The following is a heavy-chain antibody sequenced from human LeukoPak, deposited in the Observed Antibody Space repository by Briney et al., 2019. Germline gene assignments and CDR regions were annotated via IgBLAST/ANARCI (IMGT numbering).Heavy chain of an antibody. V-gene: IGHV3-53*01. CDR2: IYSGGTT. Sequence: GVSLTLSCAASGFTVSSNYMSWVRHAPGEGRQWVSVIYSGGTTYYADSVKGRFTISRNNTNNTLCLQMNSLRAEDKAVYYCAGGGSNRRFDFWGEGTLVTVSS. J-gene: IGHJ4*02. D-gene: IGHD3-16*02. CDR1: GFTVSSNY. CDR3: AGGGSNRRFDF.